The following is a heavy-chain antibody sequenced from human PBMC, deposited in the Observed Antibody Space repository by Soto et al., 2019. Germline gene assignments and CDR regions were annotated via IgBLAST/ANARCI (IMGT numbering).Heavy chain of an antibody. Sequence: EVQLVESGGGLVKPGGSLRLSCAASGFTFSSYSMNWVRQAPGKGLEWVSSISSSSSYIYYADSVKGRFTISRDNAKNALYLQMNSLRAEDTAVYYCAREGYCSGGSCSNSGEYYFDYWGQGTLVTVSS. CDR1: GFTFSSYS. V-gene: IGHV3-21*01. CDR2: ISSSSSYI. J-gene: IGHJ4*02. D-gene: IGHD2-15*01. CDR3: AREGYCSGGSCSNSGEYYFDY.